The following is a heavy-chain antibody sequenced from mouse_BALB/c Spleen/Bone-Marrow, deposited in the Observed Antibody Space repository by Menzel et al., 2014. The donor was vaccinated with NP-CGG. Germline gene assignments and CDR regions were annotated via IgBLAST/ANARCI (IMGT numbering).Heavy chain of an antibody. CDR1: GYAFTNYL. J-gene: IGHJ2*01. CDR2: INPGSGGT. V-gene: IGHV1-54*01. Sequence: QVQLQQSGAELVRPGTSVKVSCKASGYAFTNYLIEWVKQRPGQGLEWIGVINPGSGGTNYNEKFKGKATLTADKSSSTAYMQLSSLTSDDSAAYFCARELLYGNYSDYWGQGTTLTVSS. D-gene: IGHD2-1*01. CDR3: ARELLYGNYSDY.